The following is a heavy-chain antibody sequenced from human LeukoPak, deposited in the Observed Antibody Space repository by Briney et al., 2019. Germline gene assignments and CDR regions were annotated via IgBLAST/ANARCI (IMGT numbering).Heavy chain of an antibody. CDR1: GGSISSYY. CDR3: ARAYYDILTGYHILDY. Sequence: PSETLSLTCTVSGGSISSYYWSWIRQPAGKGLEWIGRIYTSGSTNYNPSLKSRVTMSVDTSKNQFSLKLSSVTAADTAVYYCARAYYDILTGYHILDYWGQGTLVTVSS. J-gene: IGHJ4*02. CDR2: IYTSGST. D-gene: IGHD3-9*01. V-gene: IGHV4-4*07.